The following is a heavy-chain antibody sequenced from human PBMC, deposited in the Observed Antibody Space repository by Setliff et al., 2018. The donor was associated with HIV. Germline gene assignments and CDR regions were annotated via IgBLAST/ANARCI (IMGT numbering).Heavy chain of an antibody. J-gene: IGHJ3*02. CDR1: GGSISSYC. CDR2: IFSSGST. V-gene: IGHV4-59*12. D-gene: IGHD2-21*02. Sequence: SETLSLTCTVSGGSISSYCWNWIRQSPGRGLEWIGFIFSSGSTKYNPSLQSRVTMSVDTSKNQFSLKLSSVTAADTAVYYCARDMTYDAFDIWGQGTMVTVSS. CDR3: ARDMTYDAFDI.